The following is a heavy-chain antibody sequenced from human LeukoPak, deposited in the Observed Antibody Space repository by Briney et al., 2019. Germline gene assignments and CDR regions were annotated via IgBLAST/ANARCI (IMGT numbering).Heavy chain of an antibody. CDR1: GFTFSTYC. CDR3: ANTILTGAL. J-gene: IGHJ4*02. V-gene: IGHV3-21*01. CDR2: ISSSSSHI. D-gene: IGHD2-2*02. Sequence: GGSLRLSCSASGFTFSTYCMNWVRQAPGKGLERVSSISSSSSHIYYADSVKGRFTISRDNAKNSLYLQMNSLRAEDTAVYYCANTILTGALWGQGTLVTVSS.